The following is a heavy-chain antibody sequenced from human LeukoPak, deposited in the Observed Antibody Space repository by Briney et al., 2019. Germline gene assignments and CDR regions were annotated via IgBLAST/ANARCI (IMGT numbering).Heavy chain of an antibody. J-gene: IGHJ6*02. CDR1: GGSISSYY. CDR3: ASQEGYYYYGMDV. CDR2: IYYSGST. Sequence: SSETLSLTCTVSGGSISSYYWSWIRQPPGKGLEWIGYIYYSGSTNYNPSLKSRVTISVDTSKNQFSLKLGSVTAADTAVYYCASQEGYYYYGMDVWGQGTTVTVSS. V-gene: IGHV4-59*08.